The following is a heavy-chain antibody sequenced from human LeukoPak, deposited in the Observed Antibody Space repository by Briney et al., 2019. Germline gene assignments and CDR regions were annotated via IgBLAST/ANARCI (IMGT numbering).Heavy chain of an antibody. CDR2: IYYSGST. CDR3: ARTAYCGGDCYEYFQH. V-gene: IGHV4-59*01. CDR1: GGSISSYY. J-gene: IGHJ1*01. Sequence: SETLSLTCTVSGGSISSYYWGWIRQPPGKGLEWIGYIYYSGSTNYNPPLKSRVTISVDTSKNQFSLKLSSVTAADTAVYYCARTAYCGGDCYEYFQHWGQGTLVTVSS. D-gene: IGHD2-21*02.